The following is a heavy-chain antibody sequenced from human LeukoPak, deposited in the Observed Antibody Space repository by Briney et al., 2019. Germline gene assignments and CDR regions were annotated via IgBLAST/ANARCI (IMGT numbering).Heavy chain of an antibody. V-gene: IGHV4-39*07. D-gene: IGHD2-2*01. CDR2: MYYSGST. Sequence: SETLSLTCTVSGGSISSNSYYWGWIRQPPGTGLEWIGSMYYSGSTYYNPSLKSRVTISVDRSKNQFSLKLSSVTAADTAVYYCARSLYCSSTSCYGAFDIWGQGTMVTVSS. CDR3: ARSLYCSSTSCYGAFDI. J-gene: IGHJ3*02. CDR1: GGSISSNSYY.